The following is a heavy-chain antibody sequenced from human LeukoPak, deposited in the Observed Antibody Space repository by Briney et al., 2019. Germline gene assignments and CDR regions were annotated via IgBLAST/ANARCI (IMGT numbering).Heavy chain of an antibody. Sequence: PGRSLRLSCAASGFTFSSYAMHWVRQAPGKGLEWVAVISYDGSNKYYADSVKGRFTISRDNSKNTLYLQMNSLRAEDTAVYYCASSSRYCTNGVCYRITMVRGVIIDWGQGTLVTVSS. V-gene: IGHV3-30-3*01. CDR3: ASSSRYCTNGVCYRITMVRGVIID. J-gene: IGHJ4*02. CDR1: GFTFSSYA. CDR2: ISYDGSNK. D-gene: IGHD2-8*01.